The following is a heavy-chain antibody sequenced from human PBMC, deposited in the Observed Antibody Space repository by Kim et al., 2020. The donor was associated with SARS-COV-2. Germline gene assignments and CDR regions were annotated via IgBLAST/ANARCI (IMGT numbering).Heavy chain of an antibody. CDR3: ARDRGWSAATGFYYGMDV. Sequence: KGRFTISRDNSKNTLYLQMNSLIAEDTAVYYCARDRGWSAATGFYYGMDVWGQGTTVTVSS. V-gene: IGHV3-66*01. J-gene: IGHJ6*02. D-gene: IGHD6-13*01.